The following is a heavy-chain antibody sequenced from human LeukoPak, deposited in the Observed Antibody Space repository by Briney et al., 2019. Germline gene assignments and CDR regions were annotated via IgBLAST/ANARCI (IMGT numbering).Heavy chain of an antibody. CDR1: GFTVSSNY. D-gene: IGHD3-10*01. J-gene: IGHJ6*01. CDR2: IYSGGST. CDR3: ANYYGSGSYFYYYYGMDV. V-gene: IGHV3-53*01. Sequence: PGGSLRLSCAASGFTVSSNYISWVRQAPGKGLEWVSVIYSGGSTYYADSVKGRFTISRDNSKNTLYLQMNSLRGEDTAVYYCANYYGSGSYFYYYYGMDVWGQGTKVTVCS.